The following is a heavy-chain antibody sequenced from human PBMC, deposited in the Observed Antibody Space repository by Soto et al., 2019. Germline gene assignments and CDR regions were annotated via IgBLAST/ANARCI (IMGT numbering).Heavy chain of an antibody. V-gene: IGHV3-74*01. D-gene: IGHD6-19*01. CDR3: AKDRGSSGSRWFDP. CDR1: GFTFSSYW. J-gene: IGHJ5*02. Sequence: GGSLRLACAASGFTFSSYWMHWVRQAPGKGLVWVSRINSEGSSTYYADSVKGRFTISRDNSKNTLDLQMNSLRAEDTAVYYCAKDRGSSGSRWFDPWGQGTLVTVSS. CDR2: INSEGSST.